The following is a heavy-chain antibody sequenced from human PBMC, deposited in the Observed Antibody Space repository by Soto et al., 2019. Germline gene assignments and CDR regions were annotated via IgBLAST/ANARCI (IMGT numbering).Heavy chain of an antibody. CDR2: MNPNSGNT. CDR1: GYTFTSYD. V-gene: IGHV1-8*01. J-gene: IGHJ4*02. D-gene: IGHD3-3*01. CDR3: ARGTEWRKAADY. Sequence: QVQLVQSGAEVKKPGASVKVSCKASGYTFTSYDINWVRQATGQGLEWMGWMNPNSGNTGYAQKFQRRVTRTRNTSISTAYMELSSLRSEDTAVYYCARGTEWRKAADYWGQGTLVTVSS.